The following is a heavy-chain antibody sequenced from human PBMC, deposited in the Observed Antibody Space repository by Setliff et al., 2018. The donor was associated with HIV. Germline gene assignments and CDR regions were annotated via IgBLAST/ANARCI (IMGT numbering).Heavy chain of an antibody. J-gene: IGHJ4*02. D-gene: IGHD3-3*01. CDR1: GGSFSGYF. CDR3: ARVISSWSAYYIDY. V-gene: IGHV4-34*01. CDR2: INHGGGT. Sequence: PSETLSLTCAVYGGSFSGYFWSWIRQPPGKGLEWIGEINHGGGTNYNPSLKSRLTISVGTSKNQFSLKLNSVTAADTAVYYCARVISSWSAYYIDYWGQGTLVTVSS.